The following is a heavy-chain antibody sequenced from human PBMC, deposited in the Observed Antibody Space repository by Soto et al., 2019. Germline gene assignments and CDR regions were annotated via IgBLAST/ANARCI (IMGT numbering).Heavy chain of an antibody. V-gene: IGHV1-46*01. CDR3: ARWDDILTGYYIPSGWFDP. D-gene: IGHD3-9*01. CDR2: INPSGGST. Sequence: GASVKVSCKASGYTFTSYYMHWVRQAPGQGLEWMGIINPSGGSTSYAQKFQGRVTMTRDTSTSTVYMELSSLRSEDTAVYYCARWDDILTGYYIPSGWFDPWGQGTLVTSPQ. J-gene: IGHJ5*02. CDR1: GYTFTSYY.